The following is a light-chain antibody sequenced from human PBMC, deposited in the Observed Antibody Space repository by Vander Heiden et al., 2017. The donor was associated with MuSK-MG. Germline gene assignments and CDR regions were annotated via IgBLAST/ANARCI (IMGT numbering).Light chain of an antibody. J-gene: IGKJ2*01. CDR1: QDITNY. CDR3: QQYDNVPYT. V-gene: IGKV1-33*01. CDR2: AAS. Sequence: DSQLTQSPPSLSAAVGDGVSITCQASQDITNYLNWYQQKPGKAPKLLISAASDLETGVTARFRGSGSGTDFTFSISSLQPGDVATYYCQQYDNVPYTYGQGTKLEIK.